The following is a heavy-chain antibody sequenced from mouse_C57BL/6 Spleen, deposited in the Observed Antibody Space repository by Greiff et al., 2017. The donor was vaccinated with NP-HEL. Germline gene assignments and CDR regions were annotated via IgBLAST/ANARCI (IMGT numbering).Heavy chain of an antibody. D-gene: IGHD3-1*01. CDR3: TRSGSNYVDY. Sequence: VQLQQSGAELVRPGASVTLSCKASGYTFTDYEMHWVKQTPVHGLEWIGAIDPETGGTAYNQKFKGKAILTADKSSSTAYMELRSLTSEDSAVYYCTRSGSNYVDYGGQGTTLTVSS. V-gene: IGHV1-15*01. CDR2: IDPETGGT. J-gene: IGHJ2*01. CDR1: GYTFTDYE.